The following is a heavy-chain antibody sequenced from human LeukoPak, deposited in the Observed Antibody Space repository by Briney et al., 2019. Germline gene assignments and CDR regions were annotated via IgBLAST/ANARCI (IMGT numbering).Heavy chain of an antibody. V-gene: IGHV3-21*01. Sequence: PGGSLRLSCAASGFTFSSYSMNWVRQAPGKGLEWVSSISSSSSYIYYADSVKGRFTISRDNAKNSLYLQMNSLRAEDTAVYYCAREGDVDTAMVLGAYFDYWGQGTLVTVSS. J-gene: IGHJ4*02. CDR2: ISSSSSYI. CDR1: GFTFSSYS. D-gene: IGHD5-18*01. CDR3: AREGDVDTAMVLGAYFDY.